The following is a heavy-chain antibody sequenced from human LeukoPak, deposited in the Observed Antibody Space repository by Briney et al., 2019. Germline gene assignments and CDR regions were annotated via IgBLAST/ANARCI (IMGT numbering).Heavy chain of an antibody. J-gene: IGHJ4*02. CDR2: MNPNSGNT. Sequence: GASVKVSCKASGYTFTSYDINWVRQATGQGLEWMGWMNPNSGNTGYAQKFQGRVTMTRNTSISTAYMELSSLRSEDTAVYYCARRYYGDKRRRGSFDYWGQGTLVTVSS. CDR1: GYTFTSYD. CDR3: ARRYYGDKRRRGSFDY. V-gene: IGHV1-8*01. D-gene: IGHD4-17*01.